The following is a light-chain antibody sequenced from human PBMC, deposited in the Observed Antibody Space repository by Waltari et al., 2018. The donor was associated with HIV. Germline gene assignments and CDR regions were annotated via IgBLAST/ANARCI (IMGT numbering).Light chain of an antibody. CDR2: ASS. V-gene: IGKV1-39*01. Sequence: DIQMTQSPSSLSASVGDRVPITCRASQSISNYLNWYQQKPGKAPKLLIYASSTLQSGVPSGFSGSGSGTDFTLTINSLQPEDFATYYCQQSYTFPTFGGGTKVEIK. CDR3: QQSYTFPT. J-gene: IGKJ4*01. CDR1: QSISNY.